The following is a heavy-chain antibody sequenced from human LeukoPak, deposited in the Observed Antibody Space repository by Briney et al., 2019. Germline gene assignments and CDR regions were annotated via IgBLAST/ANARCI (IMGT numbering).Heavy chain of an antibody. V-gene: IGHV1-24*01. CDR3: ARGSTGGGYSSSSPYFDY. J-gene: IGHJ4*02. Sequence: ASVKVSCKVSGYTLTELSMHWVRQAPGKGLEWMGGFDPEDGETIYAQKFQGRVTMTEDTSTDTAYMELSSLRSEDTAVYYCARGSTGGGYSSSSPYFDYWGQGTLVTVSS. CDR2: FDPEDGET. D-gene: IGHD6-6*01. CDR1: GYTLTELS.